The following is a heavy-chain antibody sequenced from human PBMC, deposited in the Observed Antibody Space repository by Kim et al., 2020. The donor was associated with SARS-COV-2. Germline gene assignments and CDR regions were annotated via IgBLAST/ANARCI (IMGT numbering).Heavy chain of an antibody. D-gene: IGHD1-26*01. CDR3: AKALGADWELQIDY. J-gene: IGHJ4*01. V-gene: IGHV3-30*18. CDR1: GFIFDSYG. Sequence: GGSLRLSCAASGFIFDSYGMHWVRQAPGKGLEWVAVILYDGSNKYYADSVKGRFTISRDNFKNTLYLQMNSLRAEDTAVYYCAKALGADWELQIDYWGHGTLVTVSS. CDR2: ILYDGSNK.